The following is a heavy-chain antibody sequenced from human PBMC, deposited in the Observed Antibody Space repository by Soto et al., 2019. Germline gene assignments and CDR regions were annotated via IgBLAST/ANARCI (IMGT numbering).Heavy chain of an antibody. J-gene: IGHJ5*02. CDR3: ARRGGIAVARNTAFDP. D-gene: IGHD6-19*01. Sequence: SVKVSCKASGGTFSSYAIRWVRQAPGQGLEWMGGIIPIFGTANYAQKFQGRVTITADKSTSTAYMELSSLRSEDTAVYYCARRGGIAVARNTAFDPWGQGTLVTVPS. CDR1: GGTFSSYA. CDR2: IIPIFGTA. V-gene: IGHV1-69*06.